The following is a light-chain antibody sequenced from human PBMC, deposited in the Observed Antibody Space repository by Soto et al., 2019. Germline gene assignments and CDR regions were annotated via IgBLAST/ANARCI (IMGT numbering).Light chain of an antibody. Sequence: QSVLTQPPSASGTPGQRVTISCSGSSSNIGSNYVYWYQQLPGTAPKLLIYRNNQRPSEVPDRFSGSKSGTSASLAISWLRSEDEADYYCAAWDDSLSGVVFGGGTQLTVL. J-gene: IGLJ2*01. V-gene: IGLV1-47*01. CDR2: RNN. CDR3: AAWDDSLSGVV. CDR1: SSNIGSNY.